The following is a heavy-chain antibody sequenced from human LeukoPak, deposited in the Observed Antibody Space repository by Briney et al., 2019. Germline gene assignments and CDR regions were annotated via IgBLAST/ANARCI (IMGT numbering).Heavy chain of an antibody. CDR1: GFTFSSYS. CDR2: LSSSSSYI. J-gene: IGHJ4*02. V-gene: IGHV3-21*01. Sequence: GGSLRLSCAASGFTFSSYSMNWVRQAPGKGLEWVSSLSSSSSYIYYADSVKGRFTISRDNAKNSLYLQMNSLRAEDTAVYYCARDWNSYCSSTSCSIDYWGQGTLVTVSS. CDR3: ARDWNSYCSSTSCSIDY. D-gene: IGHD2-2*01.